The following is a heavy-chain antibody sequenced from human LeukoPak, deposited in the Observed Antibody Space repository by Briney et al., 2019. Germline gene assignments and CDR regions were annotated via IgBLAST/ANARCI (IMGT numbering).Heavy chain of an antibody. V-gene: IGHV4-34*01. J-gene: IGHJ3*02. CDR1: GGSFSGYY. D-gene: IGHD2-15*01. CDR2: INHSGST. CDR3: ARLGYCSGGSCYLGGAFDI. Sequence: SETLSLTCAVYGGSFSGYYWSWIRQPPGKGLEWIGEINHSGSTNYNPSLKSRVTISVDTSKNQFSLKLSSVTAADTAVYYCARLGYCSGGSCYLGGAFDIWGQGTMVTVSS.